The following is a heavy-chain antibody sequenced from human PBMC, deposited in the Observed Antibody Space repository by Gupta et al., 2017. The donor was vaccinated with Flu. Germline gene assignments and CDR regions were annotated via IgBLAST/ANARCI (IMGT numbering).Heavy chain of an antibody. J-gene: IGHJ4*02. Sequence: EVQLLESGGGLVQPGGSLRLSCAASGFNFPAYAMTWVRQAPGKGLEWVSGMASVGSTTYYGDSVKGRFTISRDNYKNTLYLQMTSLRVEDTAVYYCAKGHTSLDFGAVSRGGRGSLVTVSS. V-gene: IGHV3-23*01. CDR3: AKGHTSLDFGAVSR. D-gene: IGHD3-16*01. CDR1: GFNFPAYA. CDR2: MASVGSTT.